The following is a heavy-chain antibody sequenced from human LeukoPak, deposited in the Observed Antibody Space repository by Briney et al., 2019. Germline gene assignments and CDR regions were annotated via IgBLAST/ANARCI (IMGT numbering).Heavy chain of an antibody. CDR1: GGSISSSSYY. V-gene: IGHV4-39*01. CDR3: ARVDTAMVRGVYFDY. Sequence: SETLSLTCTVSGGSISSSSYYWGWIRQPPGKGLEWIGSIYYSGSTYYNPSLKSRVTISVDTSKNQFSLKLSSVTAADTAVYYCARVDTAMVRGVYFDYWGQGTLVTVSS. J-gene: IGHJ4*02. D-gene: IGHD5-18*01. CDR2: IYYSGST.